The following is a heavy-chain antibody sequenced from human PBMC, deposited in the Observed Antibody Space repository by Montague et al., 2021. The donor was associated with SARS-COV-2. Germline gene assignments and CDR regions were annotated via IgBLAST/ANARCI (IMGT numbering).Heavy chain of an antibody. V-gene: IGHV2-70*01. D-gene: IGHD3-9*01. CDR3: ARIRDYDILTGSYSGFDY. Sequence: PALVKPTQTLTLTCTFSGFSLSTSGMCVSWIRQPLGKALEWLALXDWDDDKYYSTSLKTRLTISKDTSKNQVVLTMTNMDPVDTATYYCARIRDYDILTGSYSGFDYWGQGTLVTVSS. J-gene: IGHJ4*02. CDR2: XDWDDDK. CDR1: GFSLSTSGMC.